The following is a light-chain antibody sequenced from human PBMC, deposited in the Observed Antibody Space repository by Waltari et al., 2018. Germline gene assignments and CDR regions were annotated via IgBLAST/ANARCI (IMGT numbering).Light chain of an antibody. CDR3: QVWESSTEVL. Sequence: SYVLAQPPSVSVAPGKTATITRGGNNFGGKSVHWYQRKPGQAPVLVISYDDNRPSGIPGRFSDATSGDTATLTISGVEAGDEADYFCQVWESSTEVLFGGGTKLTVL. CDR2: YDD. V-gene: IGLV3-21*01. J-gene: IGLJ2*01. CDR1: NFGGKS.